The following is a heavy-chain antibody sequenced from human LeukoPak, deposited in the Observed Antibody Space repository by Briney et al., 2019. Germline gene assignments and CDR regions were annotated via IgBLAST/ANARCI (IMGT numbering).Heavy chain of an antibody. J-gene: IGHJ4*02. CDR1: GFTFSSYG. CDR2: ISYDGSNK. V-gene: IGHV3-30*18. CDR3: AKGPGFTPDY. Sequence: PGGSLRLSCAASGFTFSSYGMHWVRQAPGKGLEWVAVISYDGSNKYYADSVKGRFTISRDNSKNTLYLQMNSLRAEDTAVYYCAKGPGFTPDYWGQGTLVTVSS.